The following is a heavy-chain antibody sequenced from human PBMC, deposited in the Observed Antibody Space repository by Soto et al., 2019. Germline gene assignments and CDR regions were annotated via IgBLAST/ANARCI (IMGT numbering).Heavy chain of an antibody. D-gene: IGHD3-22*01. Sequence: SVKVSCKASGGTFSSYAISWVRQAPGQGLEWMGGIIPIFGTANYAQKFQGRVTITADESTSTAYMELSSLRSEDTAVYYCASPPGTYYYDSSGYPWDYGMDVWGQGTTVTVSS. CDR2: IIPIFGTA. CDR1: GGTFSSYA. CDR3: ASPPGTYYYDSSGYPWDYGMDV. V-gene: IGHV1-69*13. J-gene: IGHJ6*02.